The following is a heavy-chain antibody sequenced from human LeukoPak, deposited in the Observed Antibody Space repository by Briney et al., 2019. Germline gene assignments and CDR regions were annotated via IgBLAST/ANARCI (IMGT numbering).Heavy chain of an antibody. D-gene: IGHD3-9*01. Sequence: GASVKVSCKASGYTLTSYYMHWVRQAPGQGLEWMGWINPNSGGTNYAQKFQGRVTMTRDTSISTAYMELSRLRSDDTAVYYCARDYDILTGYFDYGGQGTLVTVSS. V-gene: IGHV1-2*02. CDR3: ARDYDILTGYFDY. CDR1: GYTLTSYY. CDR2: INPNSGGT. J-gene: IGHJ4*02.